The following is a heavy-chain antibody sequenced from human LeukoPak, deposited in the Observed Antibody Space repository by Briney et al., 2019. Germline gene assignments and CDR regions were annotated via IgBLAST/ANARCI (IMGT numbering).Heavy chain of an antibody. V-gene: IGHV4-34*01. D-gene: IGHD3-3*01. J-gene: IGHJ4*02. CDR1: GGSFSGYY. CDR2: INHSGST. Sequence: PSETLSLTCAVYGGSFSGYYWSWIRQPPGKGLEWIGEINHSGSTNYNPSLKSRVTISVDTSKNQFSLKLSSVTAADTAVYYCARARDLLRFLEWPLTAYYFDYWGQGTLVTVSS. CDR3: ARARDLLRFLEWPLTAYYFDY.